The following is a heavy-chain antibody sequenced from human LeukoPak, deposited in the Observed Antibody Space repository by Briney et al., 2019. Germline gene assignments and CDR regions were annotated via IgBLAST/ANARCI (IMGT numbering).Heavy chain of an antibody. J-gene: IGHJ4*02. D-gene: IGHD3-9*01. Sequence: PGGSLRLSCAASGFTFSSYAMSWVRQAPGKGLGWVSAISGSGGSTYYADSAKGRFTISRDNSKNTLYLQMNSLRAEDTAVYYCAKDYLTFGIFSNWGQGTLVTVSS. CDR2: ISGSGGST. CDR1: GFTFSSYA. V-gene: IGHV3-23*01. CDR3: AKDYLTFGIFSN.